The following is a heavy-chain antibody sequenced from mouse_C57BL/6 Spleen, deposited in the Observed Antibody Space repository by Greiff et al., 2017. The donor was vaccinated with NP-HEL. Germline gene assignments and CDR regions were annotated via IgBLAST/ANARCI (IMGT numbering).Heavy chain of an antibody. CDR1: GYTFTSYW. CDR3: ARSVTTGYYAMDY. Sequence: VQLQQPGAELVMPGASVKLSCKASGYTFTSYWMHWVKQRPGQGLEWIGEIDPSDSYTNYNQKFKGKSTLTVDKSSSTAYMQLSSLTSEDSAVYYCARSVTTGYYAMDYWGQGTSVTVSS. D-gene: IGHD1-1*01. CDR2: IDPSDSYT. V-gene: IGHV1-69*01. J-gene: IGHJ4*01.